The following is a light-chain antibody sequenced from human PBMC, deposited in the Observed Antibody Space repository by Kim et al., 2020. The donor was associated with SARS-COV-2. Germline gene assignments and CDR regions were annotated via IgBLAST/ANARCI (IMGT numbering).Light chain of an antibody. V-gene: IGKV3-20*01. CDR1: QSVSNNY. CDR2: GAS. J-gene: IGKJ5*01. CDR3: QQYGSSPPIT. Sequence: EIVLTQSPGTLSLSPGERATLSSRASQSVSNNYLAWYQQKPGQAPRLLIYGASSRATGIPDRFSGSGSGTDFTLTISRLEPEDFAVYYCQQYGSSPPITFGQGTRLEIK.